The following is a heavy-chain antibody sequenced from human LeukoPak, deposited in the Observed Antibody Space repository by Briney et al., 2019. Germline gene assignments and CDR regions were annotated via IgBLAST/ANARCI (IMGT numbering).Heavy chain of an antibody. V-gene: IGHV4-34*01. Sequence: SETLSLTCAVNGGSFSDYYWGWIRQPPGKGLEWIGSIYYSGSTYYNPSLKSRVTISVDTSKNQFSLKLSSVTAADTAVYYCARESEGNYYGSGSYSNWFDPWGQGTLVTVPS. CDR2: IYYSGST. D-gene: IGHD3-10*01. J-gene: IGHJ5*02. CDR3: ARESEGNYYGSGSYSNWFDP. CDR1: GGSFSDYY.